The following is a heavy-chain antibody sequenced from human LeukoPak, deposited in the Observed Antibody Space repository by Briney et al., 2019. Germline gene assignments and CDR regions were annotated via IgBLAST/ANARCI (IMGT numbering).Heavy chain of an antibody. CDR2: IYHSGST. J-gene: IGHJ4*02. D-gene: IGHD3-10*01. CDR3: ARRVTVLVRGFDY. V-gene: IGHV4-30-2*01. Sequence: SETLSLTCAVSGGSISSGGYSWSWIRQPPGKGLEWIGYIYHSGSTYYNPSLKSRVTISVDTSKNQFSLKLSSVTAADTAVYYCARRVTVLVRGFDYWGQGTLVTVSS. CDR1: GGSISSGGYS.